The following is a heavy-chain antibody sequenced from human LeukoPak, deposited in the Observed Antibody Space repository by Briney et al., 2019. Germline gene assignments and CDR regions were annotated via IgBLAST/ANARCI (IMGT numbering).Heavy chain of an antibody. CDR3: AKFGSLPDY. V-gene: IGHV3-21*04. CDR1: RFTFSSYS. J-gene: IGHJ4*02. CDR2: ISSSSSYI. D-gene: IGHD3-16*01. Sequence: IPGGSLRLSCAASRFTFSSYSMNWVRQAPGKGLEWVSSISSSSSYIYYADSVKGRFTISRDNSKNTLYLQMNSLRAEDTAVYYCAKFGSLPDYWGQGTLVTVSS.